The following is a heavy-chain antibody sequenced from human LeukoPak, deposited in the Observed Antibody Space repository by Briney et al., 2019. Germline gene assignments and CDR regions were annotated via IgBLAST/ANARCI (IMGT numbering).Heavy chain of an antibody. Sequence: PGGSLRLSCTASAFTFSNYWMNWVRQAPWRGLEWVASIKQDGSQQYYLASVRGQFTISRDNAKNSLYLQMNSLRVEDTAVYYCARSGVPWGFDYWGQGTLVTVSS. CDR1: AFTFSNYW. V-gene: IGHV3-7*01. CDR3: ARSGVPWGFDY. D-gene: IGHD7-27*01. CDR2: IKQDGSQQ. J-gene: IGHJ4*02.